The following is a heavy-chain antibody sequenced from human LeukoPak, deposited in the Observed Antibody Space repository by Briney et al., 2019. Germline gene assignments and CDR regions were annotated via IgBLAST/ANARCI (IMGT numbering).Heavy chain of an antibody. CDR2: INSDGSST. J-gene: IGHJ4*02. CDR1: GFTFSSYW. CDR3: TTGPRGSGSPRYRIGAFDY. Sequence: PGGSLRLSCAASGFTFSSYWMHWVRHAPGKGLVWVSRINSDGSSTSYADSVKGRFTISRDNAKNTLYLQMNSLKTEDTAAYYGTTGPRGSGSPRYRIGAFDYWGQGTLVTVSS. D-gene: IGHD3-10*01. V-gene: IGHV3-74*01.